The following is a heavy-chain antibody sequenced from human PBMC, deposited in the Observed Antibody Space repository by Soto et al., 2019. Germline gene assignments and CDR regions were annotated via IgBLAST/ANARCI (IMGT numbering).Heavy chain of an antibody. Sequence: QLQLQESGPGLVKSSETLSLACNVSGDSISGSNFYWSWIRQSPGKGLEWIGTIYYNGMKVHYTPSLKNRVTIAVDSSKNQVSLSVSSVTATDTAIYFCARNARSGWPENLFDPWGQGALVTVSS. D-gene: IGHD6-19*01. J-gene: IGHJ5*02. CDR1: GDSISGSNFY. V-gene: IGHV4-39*01. CDR3: ARNARSGWPENLFDP. CDR2: IYYNGMKV.